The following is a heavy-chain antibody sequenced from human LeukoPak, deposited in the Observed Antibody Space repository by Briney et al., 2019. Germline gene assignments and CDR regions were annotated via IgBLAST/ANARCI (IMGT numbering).Heavy chain of an antibody. D-gene: IGHD5-18*01. J-gene: IGHJ4*02. V-gene: IGHV4-59*01. CDR1: GGSISSYY. CDR3: ARGNVDTAMVWFDY. Sequence: SETLSLTCTVSGGSISSYYWSWTRQPPGKGLEWIGYIYYSGSTNYNPSLKSRVTISVDTSKNQFSLKLSSVTAADTAVYYCARGNVDTAMVWFDYWGQGTLVTVSS. CDR2: IYYSGST.